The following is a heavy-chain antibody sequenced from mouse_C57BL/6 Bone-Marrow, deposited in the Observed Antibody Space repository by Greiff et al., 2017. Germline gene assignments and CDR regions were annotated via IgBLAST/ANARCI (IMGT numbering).Heavy chain of an antibody. CDR2: IHPNSGST. Sequence: QVQLQQPGAELVKPGASVKLSCKASGYTFTSYWMHWVKQRPGQGLEWIGMIHPNSGSTTYNEKFKSKATLTVDKSSSTAYLQLSSLTSEDSAVXDVARWECGGFVAYAMDYWGQGTSVTVSS. V-gene: IGHV1-64*01. CDR1: GYTFTSYW. CDR3: ARWECGGFVAYAMDY. J-gene: IGHJ4*01. D-gene: IGHD3-1*01.